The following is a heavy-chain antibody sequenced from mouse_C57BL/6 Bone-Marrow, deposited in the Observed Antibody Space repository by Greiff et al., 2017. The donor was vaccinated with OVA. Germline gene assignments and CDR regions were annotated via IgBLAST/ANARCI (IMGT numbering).Heavy chain of an antibody. CDR1: GYTFTSYG. D-gene: IGHD2-5*01. CDR3: ARDLYYSNYLLGYFDV. CDR2: IYPRSGNT. Sequence: QVQLKESGAELARPGASVKLSCKASGYTFTSYGISWVKQRTGQGLEWIGEIYPRSGNTYYNEKFKGKATLTADKSSSTAYMELRSLTSEDSAVYFCARDLYYSNYLLGYFDVWGTGTTVTVSS. J-gene: IGHJ1*03. V-gene: IGHV1-81*01.